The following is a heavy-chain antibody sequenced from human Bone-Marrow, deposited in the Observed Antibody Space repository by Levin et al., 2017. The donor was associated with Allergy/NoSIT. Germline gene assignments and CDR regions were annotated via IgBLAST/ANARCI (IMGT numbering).Heavy chain of an antibody. CDR1: GGTFSSYT. CDR2: IIPLLDKA. Sequence: SVKVSCKASGGTFSSYTMSWVRQAPGQGLEWMGRIIPLLDKANYAQKFQGRLTLTADRSTSTAYLELSSLRSDDTAVYYCAGDFDSWGQGTLVTVSS. J-gene: IGHJ5*01. V-gene: IGHV1-69*08. CDR3: AGDFDS.